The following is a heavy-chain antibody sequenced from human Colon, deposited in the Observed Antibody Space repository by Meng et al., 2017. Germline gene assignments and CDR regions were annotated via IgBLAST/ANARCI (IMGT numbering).Heavy chain of an antibody. D-gene: IGHD3-10*01. V-gene: IGHV4-61*01. CDR3: ARFYGSGTFEVHDY. CDR2: IHYSGSR. Sequence: RLQESGPGLVRPSETLSLTCNVSGGSVSMASYYWSWIRQPPGKGLEWIGLIHYSGSRNYNPSLKSRVTMSVDTSKNQVSLRLTSVTAADTAVYYCARFYGSGTFEVHDYWGQGTLVTVSS. J-gene: IGHJ4*02. CDR1: GGSVSMASYY.